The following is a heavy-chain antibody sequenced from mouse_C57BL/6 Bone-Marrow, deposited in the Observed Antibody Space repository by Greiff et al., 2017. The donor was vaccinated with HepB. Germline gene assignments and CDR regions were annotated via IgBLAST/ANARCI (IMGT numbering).Heavy chain of an antibody. D-gene: IGHD1-1*01. CDR3: ASYYYGRDWYFDV. CDR1: GFTFSDYY. CDR2: ISNGGGST. J-gene: IGHJ1*03. Sequence: EVNLVESGGGLVQPGGSLKLSCAASGFTFSDYYMYWVRQTPEKRLEWVAYISNGGGSTYYPDTVKGRFTISRDNAKNTLYLQMSRLKSEDTAMYYCASYYYGRDWYFDVWGTGTTVTVSS. V-gene: IGHV5-12*01.